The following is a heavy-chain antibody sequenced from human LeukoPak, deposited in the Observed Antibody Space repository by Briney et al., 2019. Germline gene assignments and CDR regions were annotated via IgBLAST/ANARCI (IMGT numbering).Heavy chain of an antibody. V-gene: IGHV4-39*01. D-gene: IGHD2-15*01. CDR2: IYYTGTT. J-gene: IGHJ5*02. Sequence: KPSETLSLVCTLSGGSISGSSYYWGWIRQPPGMGLEWNGSIYYTGTTYYNPSLKSRVTISVDTSKNQFFLRLSSVTAADTAVYYCARHLDVTATNFNWFDPWGQGTLVTVAS. CDR1: GGSISGSSYY. CDR3: ARHLDVTATNFNWFDP.